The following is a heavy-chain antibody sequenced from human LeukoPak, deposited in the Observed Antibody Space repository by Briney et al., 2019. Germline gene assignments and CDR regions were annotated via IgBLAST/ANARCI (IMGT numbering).Heavy chain of an antibody. CDR1: GFTLSSYA. D-gene: IGHD3-22*01. CDR3: AKDRSYYYDSSGHRGAFDI. V-gene: IGHV3-23*01. Sequence: AGGSLRLSCAASGFTLSSYAMSGVRQAPGKGLEGVSAISGSGGRTYYADSVKGRFTISRDNSKNTLYLQMNSLRAEDTAVYYCAKDRSYYYDSSGHRGAFDIWGQGTMVTVSS. J-gene: IGHJ3*02. CDR2: ISGSGGRT.